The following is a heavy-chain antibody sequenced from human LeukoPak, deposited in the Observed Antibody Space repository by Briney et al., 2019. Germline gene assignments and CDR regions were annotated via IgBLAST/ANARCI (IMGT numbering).Heavy chain of an antibody. CDR1: GYTFTGYY. CDR2: INPNSGGT. V-gene: IGHV1-2*02. D-gene: IGHD3-9*01. Sequence: VASVKVSCKASGYTFTGYYMHWVRQAPGQGLEWMGWINPNSGGTNYAQKFQGRVTMTRDTSISTAYMELSRLRSDDTAVYYCARDTASYDILTGYYSYYYMDVWGKGTTVTISS. CDR3: ARDTASYDILTGYYSYYYMDV. J-gene: IGHJ6*03.